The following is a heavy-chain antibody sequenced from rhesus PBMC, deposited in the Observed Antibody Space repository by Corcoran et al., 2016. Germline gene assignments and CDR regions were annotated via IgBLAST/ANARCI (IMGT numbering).Heavy chain of an antibody. J-gene: IGHJ4*01. V-gene: IGHV4-127*01. CDR2: IGWIRGST. CDR1: GYSISSGYG. CDR3: AGGYLDGLLSEPYFDY. D-gene: IGHD3-3*01. Sequence: QVQLQESGPGLVKPSETLSLTCAVSGYSISSGYGWSWIRQPPGKGLEWLGYIGWIRGSTNHNPSLKGRVTIAKDTSKNQFSLRLSAVTAADTAVYYCAGGYLDGLLSEPYFDYWGQGVLVTVSS.